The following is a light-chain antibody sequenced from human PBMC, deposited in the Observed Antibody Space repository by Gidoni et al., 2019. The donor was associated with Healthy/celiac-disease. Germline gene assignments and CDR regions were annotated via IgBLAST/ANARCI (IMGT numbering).Light chain of an antibody. V-gene: IGKV1-5*03. J-gene: IGKJ2*01. CDR3: QQYNSYSYT. CDR2: KAS. CDR1: QSISSW. Sequence: DIQMTQSPSTLSASVGDRVTITCRASQSISSWLAWYQQKTGKAPKLLIYKASSLESGVPSRFSGSGSGTEFTLTISSRQPDDFATYYCQQYNSYSYTFGQGTKLEIK.